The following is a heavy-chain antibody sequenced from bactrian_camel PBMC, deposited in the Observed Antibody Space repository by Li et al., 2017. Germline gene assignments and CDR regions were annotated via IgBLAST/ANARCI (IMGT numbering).Heavy chain of an antibody. CDR2: IAYDGWVS. Sequence: VESGGGLVHPGGSLRLSCAASGFVLRSHVMTWVRQAPGKGLEWVAQIAYDGWVSRYHDSAKGRFTISRDNAKNMLYLQMNSLKSEDTALFYCATRLHSGTRYGDNFGYWGRGTQVTVS. J-gene: IGHJ6*01. D-gene: IGHD2*01. V-gene: IGHV3S42*01. CDR1: GFVLRSHV. CDR3: ATRLHSGTRYGDNFGY.